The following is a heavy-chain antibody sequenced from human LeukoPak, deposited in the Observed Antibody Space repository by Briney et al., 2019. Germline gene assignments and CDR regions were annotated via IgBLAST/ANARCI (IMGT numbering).Heavy chain of an antibody. D-gene: IGHD6-19*01. V-gene: IGHV3-30*18. Sequence: GGSLILSCAASGFTFSSNAMHWVRQAPGKGLEWVAVISYDGSNKYYADSVKGRFTISRDNSKNTLYLQMNSLRPEDTAVYYCAKADTSGWYNFDYWGQGTLVTVSS. CDR2: ISYDGSNK. CDR1: GFTFSSNA. J-gene: IGHJ4*02. CDR3: AKADTSGWYNFDY.